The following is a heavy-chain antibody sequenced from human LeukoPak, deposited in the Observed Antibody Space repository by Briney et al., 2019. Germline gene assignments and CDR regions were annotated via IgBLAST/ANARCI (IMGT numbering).Heavy chain of an antibody. CDR3: AKEGSSSWYSSYFDY. J-gene: IGHJ4*02. V-gene: IGHV3-30*02. D-gene: IGHD6-13*01. CDR1: GFTFSSYG. CDR2: IRFDGTNK. Sequence: PGGPLRLSCAASGFTFSSYGMHWVRQAPGKGLEWVAFIRFDGTNKYYADSVKGRFTISRDNSKNTLYLQMNSLRAEDTAVYYCAKEGSSSWYSSYFDYWGQGTLVTVSS.